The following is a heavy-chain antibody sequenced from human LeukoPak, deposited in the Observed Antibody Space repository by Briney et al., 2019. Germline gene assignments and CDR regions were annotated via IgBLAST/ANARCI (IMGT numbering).Heavy chain of an antibody. CDR3: AKGTYYYDSSGYHDY. Sequence: GGSLRLSCAASGFTFSSYAMSWVRQAPGKGLEWVSAISGSGGGTYYADSVKGRFTISRDNSKNTLYLQMNSLRAEDTAVYYCAKGTYYYDSSGYHDYWGQGTLVTVSS. V-gene: IGHV3-23*01. J-gene: IGHJ4*02. CDR2: ISGSGGGT. CDR1: GFTFSSYA. D-gene: IGHD3-22*01.